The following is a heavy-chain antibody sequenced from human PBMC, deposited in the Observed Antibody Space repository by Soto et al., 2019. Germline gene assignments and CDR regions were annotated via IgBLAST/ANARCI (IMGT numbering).Heavy chain of an antibody. CDR3: AKTSREYSYGAIDY. CDR2: ISGSGVSA. Sequence: EVQLLESGGGLVQPGGSLRLSCVASGFTFVNYAMSWVRQAPGKGLEWVSGISGSGVSAYYADSVKGRFTISRDNSKNTGYLQVNSLRGEDTAIYYCAKTSREYSYGAIDYWGQGTLVTVSS. V-gene: IGHV3-23*01. CDR1: GFTFVNYA. J-gene: IGHJ4*02. D-gene: IGHD5-18*01.